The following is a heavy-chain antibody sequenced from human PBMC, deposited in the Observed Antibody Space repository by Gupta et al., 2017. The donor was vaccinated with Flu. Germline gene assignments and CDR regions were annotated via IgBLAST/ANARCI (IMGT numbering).Heavy chain of an antibody. D-gene: IGHD5-12*01. CDR2: ISWDGGST. CDR3: AKGRGYAQAYYFDY. J-gene: IGHJ4*02. V-gene: IGHV3-43*01. Sequence: DDYTMHWVRQVPGKGLEWVSLISWDGGSTYYADSVKGRFTISRDNSKNSLYLQMNSLRTEDTAVYYCAKGRGYAQAYYFDYWGQGTLVTVSS. CDR1: DDYT.